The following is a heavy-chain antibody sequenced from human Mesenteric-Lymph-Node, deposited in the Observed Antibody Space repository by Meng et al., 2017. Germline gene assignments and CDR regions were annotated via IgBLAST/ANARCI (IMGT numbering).Heavy chain of an antibody. V-gene: IGHV4-31*03. CDR1: GGSVSSGGYY. CDR3: ARVSSGWDYFDY. D-gene: IGHD6-19*01. Sequence: QVQEAGPGLVKPSQTLSLTCTVSGGSVSSGGYYWTWICQHPGKGLEWFGHIYYSGSTFYNPSLKRRVIISIDTSKNQFSLNLRSVTAADTAVYYCARVSSGWDYFDYWGQGTLVTVSS. CDR2: IYYSGST. J-gene: IGHJ4*02.